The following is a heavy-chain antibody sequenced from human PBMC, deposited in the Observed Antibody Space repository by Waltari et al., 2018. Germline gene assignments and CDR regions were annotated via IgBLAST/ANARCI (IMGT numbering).Heavy chain of an antibody. CDR2: INPNSGGT. J-gene: IGHJ4*02. D-gene: IGHD3-10*01. CDR3: ARGPYVLLWFGESDY. V-gene: IGHV1-2*06. Sequence: QVQLVQSGAEVKKPGASVKVSCKASGYTFTGYYMHWVRQAPGQGLEWMGRINPNSGGTNYAQKFQGRVTMTRDTSISTAYMELSRLRSDDTAVYYCARGPYVLLWFGESDYWGQGTLVTVSS. CDR1: GYTFTGYY.